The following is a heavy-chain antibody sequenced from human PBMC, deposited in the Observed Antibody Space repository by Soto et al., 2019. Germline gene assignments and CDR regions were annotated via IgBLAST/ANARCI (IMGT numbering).Heavy chain of an antibody. V-gene: IGHV3-64D*06. D-gene: IGHD3-16*01. J-gene: IGHJ4*02. Sequence: GGSLRLSCSASGFTFSSYAMHWVRQAPGKGLEYVSAISRNGGSTYYADSVKGRFTISRDNYKNTLYLQMSSLRAEDTDVYCCVKDESVWVSYSNNFDYWGQGTLVTVSS. CDR3: VKDESVWVSYSNNFDY. CDR2: ISRNGGST. CDR1: GFTFSSYA.